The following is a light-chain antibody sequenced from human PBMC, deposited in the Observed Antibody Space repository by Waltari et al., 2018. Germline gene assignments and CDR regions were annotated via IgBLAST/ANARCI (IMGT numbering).Light chain of an antibody. CDR2: DAS. V-gene: IGKV1-33*01. Sequence: DIQMTHSPSSLSASVGDRVTFTCQATQDITTSLSWFQQKPGEAPRLLIYDASTLQPGVPSRFSGTGSATGFSLTITGLQLDDSATYYCQQVHSLPYTFARGTKLHIK. CDR3: QQVHSLPYT. CDR1: QDITTS. J-gene: IGKJ2*01.